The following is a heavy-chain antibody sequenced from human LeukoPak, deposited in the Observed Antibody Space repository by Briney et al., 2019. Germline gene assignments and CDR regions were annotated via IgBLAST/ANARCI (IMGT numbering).Heavy chain of an antibody. D-gene: IGHD2-2*02. J-gene: IGHJ5*02. V-gene: IGHV1-18*01. CDR1: GYTFTSYG. CDR2: ISAYNGNT. Sequence: ASVKVSCEASGYTFTSYGISWVRQAPGQGLEWMGWISAYNGNTNYAQKLQGRVTMTTDTSTSTAYMELRSLRSDDTAVYYCARVSPIVVVPAAIHGWFDPWGQGTLVTVSS. CDR3: ARVSPIVVVPAAIHGWFDP.